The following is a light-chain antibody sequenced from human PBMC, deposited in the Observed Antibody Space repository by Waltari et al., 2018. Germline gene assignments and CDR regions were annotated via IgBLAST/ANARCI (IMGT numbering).Light chain of an antibody. Sequence: DIQMTQSPSTVSASLGDRVTITCRASQNLNTFLSWYQQKPGAVPNLLIYDASTLERGVPSRFSGSGSGTQFTLPVSGLQPDDFATYYSQQYYDYPINFGQGTRL. V-gene: IGKV1-5*01. CDR2: DAS. J-gene: IGKJ5*01. CDR1: QNLNTF. CDR3: QQYYDYPIN.